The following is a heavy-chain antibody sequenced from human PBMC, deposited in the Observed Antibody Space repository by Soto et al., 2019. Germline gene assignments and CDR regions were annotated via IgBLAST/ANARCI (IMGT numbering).Heavy chain of an antibody. CDR1: GYSISSGYY. V-gene: IGHV4-38-2*01. CDR2: IYHSGST. D-gene: IGHD2-2*01. Sequence: SETLSLTCAVSGYSISSGYYWGWIRQPPGKGLEWIGSIYHSGSTYYNPSLKSRVTISVDTSKNQFSLKLSSVTAADTAVYYCARVNQDIVVVPAAHWSDPWGQGTLVTVSS. CDR3: ARVNQDIVVVPAAHWSDP. J-gene: IGHJ5*02.